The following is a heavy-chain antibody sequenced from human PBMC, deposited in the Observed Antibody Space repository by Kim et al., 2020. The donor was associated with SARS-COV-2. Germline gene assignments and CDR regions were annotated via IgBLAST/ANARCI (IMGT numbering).Heavy chain of an antibody. CDR2: SDYSGST. Sequence: SETLSLTCTVSGGSISSSSYYWGWIRQPPGKGLEWIGSSDYSGSTYYNPSLKSRVTISVDTSKNQFSLQLSSVTAADTAVYYCARRGGIVVVPARGWFDPWGQGTLVTVSS. D-gene: IGHD2-2*01. CDR1: GGSISSSSYY. V-gene: IGHV4-39*01. J-gene: IGHJ5*02. CDR3: ARRGGIVVVPARGWFDP.